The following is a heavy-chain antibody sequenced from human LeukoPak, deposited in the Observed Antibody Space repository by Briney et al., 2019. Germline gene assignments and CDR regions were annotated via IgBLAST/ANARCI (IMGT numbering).Heavy chain of an antibody. Sequence: GGSLRLSCAGSAFTFSNYAMGWAGRPPGRGWEGVQAISASAGSTYYADSVKGRFTISRDNSKNTLYLQMNSLRVEDTALYYCAKGTCIANTCYGNAFDMWGQGTMVTVSS. V-gene: IGHV3-23*01. CDR3: AKGTCIANTCYGNAFDM. D-gene: IGHD3-16*01. CDR1: AFTFSNYA. J-gene: IGHJ3*02. CDR2: ISASAGST.